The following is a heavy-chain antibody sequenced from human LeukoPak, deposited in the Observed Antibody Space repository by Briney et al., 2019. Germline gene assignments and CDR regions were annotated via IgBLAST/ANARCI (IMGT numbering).Heavy chain of an antibody. V-gene: IGHV4-39*07. Sequence: SETLSLTCTVSGGSVSSSSYYWGWIRQPPGKGLEWIGSIYYSGSTYYNPSLKSRVTMSVDTSKNQFSLKLSSVTAADTAVYYCAGYSSSCDYWGQGTLVTVSS. CDR2: IYYSGST. CDR3: AGYSSSCDY. J-gene: IGHJ4*02. CDR1: GGSVSSSSYY. D-gene: IGHD6-13*01.